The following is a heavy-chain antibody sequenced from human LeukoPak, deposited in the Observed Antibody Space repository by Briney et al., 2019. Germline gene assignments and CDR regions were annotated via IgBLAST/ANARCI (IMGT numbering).Heavy chain of an antibody. V-gene: IGHV3-53*01. CDR2: IYSGGST. D-gene: IGHD5-24*01. CDR3: ARGDGYNYSPFDY. Sequence: GGSLRLSCAASGVTVSSNYMSWVRQAPGKGLEWVSVIYSGGSTYYADSVKGRFTISRDNSKNTLYLQMNSLRAEDTAVYYCARGDGYNYSPFDYWGQGTLVTVSS. J-gene: IGHJ4*02. CDR1: GVTVSSNY.